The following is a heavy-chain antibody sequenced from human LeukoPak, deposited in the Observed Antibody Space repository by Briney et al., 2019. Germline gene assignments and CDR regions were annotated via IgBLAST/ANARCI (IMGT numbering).Heavy chain of an antibody. CDR3: ANPPTGDGALAGAVY. Sequence: GGSLRLSCAASGFTFSSYGMHWVRQAPGKGLEWVAVISYDGSNKYYADSVKGRFTISRDNSKNTLYLQMNSLRAEDTAVYYCANPPTGDGALAGAVYWGQGTLVTVSS. J-gene: IGHJ4*02. CDR2: ISYDGSNK. CDR1: GFTFSSYG. V-gene: IGHV3-30*18. D-gene: IGHD7-27*01.